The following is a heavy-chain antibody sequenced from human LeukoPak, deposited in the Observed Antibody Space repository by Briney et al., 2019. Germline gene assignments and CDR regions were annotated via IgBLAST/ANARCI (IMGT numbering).Heavy chain of an antibody. CDR2: ISYDGSNQ. J-gene: IGHJ6*02. Sequence: GRSLRLSCAASGFTFSSYAMHWVRQAPGKGLEWVAVISYDGSNQYYADSVKGRFTISRDNSKNTLYLQMNSLRAEDTAVYYCAREQYYYYGMDVWGQGSTVTVSS. V-gene: IGHV3-30*04. CDR1: GFTFSSYA. CDR3: AREQYYYYGMDV.